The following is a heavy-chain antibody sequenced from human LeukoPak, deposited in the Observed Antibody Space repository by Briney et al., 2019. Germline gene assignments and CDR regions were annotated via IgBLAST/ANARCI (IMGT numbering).Heavy chain of an antibody. CDR3: ARGRTAVAGTKSYYYYYMDV. CDR1: EYIFTDDY. V-gene: IGHV1-2*02. Sequence: ASVKVSCKPSEYIFTDDYMHWVRQTPGQGLEWMGWINPNSGGTRYPQKFQGRVTMTRDTSISTAYMELSRLRSDDTAVYYCARGRTAVAGTKSYYYYYMDVWGKGTTVTVSS. D-gene: IGHD6-19*01. CDR2: INPNSGGT. J-gene: IGHJ6*03.